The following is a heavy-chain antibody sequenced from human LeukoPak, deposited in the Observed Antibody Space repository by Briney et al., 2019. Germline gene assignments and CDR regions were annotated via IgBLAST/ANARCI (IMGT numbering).Heavy chain of an antibody. D-gene: IGHD3-9*01. J-gene: IGHJ5*02. V-gene: IGHV4-34*01. CDR1: GFTFSSYS. CDR3: ARGDHDIGGPNWFDP. CDR2: INHSGST. Sequence: GSLRLSCAASGFTFSSYSMNWVRQPPGKGLEWIGEINHSGSTNYNPSLKSRVTISVDTSKNQFSLKLSSVTAADTAVYYCARGDHDIGGPNWFDPWGQGTLVTVSS.